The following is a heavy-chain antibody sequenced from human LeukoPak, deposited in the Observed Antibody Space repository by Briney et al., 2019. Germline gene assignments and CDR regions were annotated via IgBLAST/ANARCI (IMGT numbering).Heavy chain of an antibody. CDR2: INPNSGGT. D-gene: IGHD2-21*02. V-gene: IGHV1-2*06. Sequence: ASVKVSCKASGYTFTGYNMHWVRQAPGQGLEWMGRINPNSGGTNYAQKFQGRVTMTRDTSISTAYMELSRLRSDDTAVYYSARVEYCSGDCNFDYWGQGTLVTVSS. J-gene: IGHJ4*02. CDR1: GYTFTGYN. CDR3: ARVEYCSGDCNFDY.